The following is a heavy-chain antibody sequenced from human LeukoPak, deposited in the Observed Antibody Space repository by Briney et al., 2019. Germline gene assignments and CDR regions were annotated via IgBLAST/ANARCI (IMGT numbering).Heavy chain of an antibody. J-gene: IGHJ5*02. CDR3: ARGIGGXSYGPAXXFDP. CDR1: GGSFSGYY. CDR2: INHSGST. V-gene: IGHV4-34*01. Sequence: SETLSLTCAVYGGSFSGYYWSWIRQPPGKGLEWIGEINHSGSTNYNPSLKSRVTISVDTSKNQFSLKLSSVTAADTAVYYCARGIGGXSYGPAXXFDPWGQGXLVT. D-gene: IGHD5-18*01.